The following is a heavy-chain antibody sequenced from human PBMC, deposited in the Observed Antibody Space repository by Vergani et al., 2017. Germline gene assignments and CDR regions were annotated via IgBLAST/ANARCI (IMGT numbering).Heavy chain of an antibody. D-gene: IGHD1-1*01. V-gene: IGHV3-21*01. CDR3: ASVQLGSGPELDAFDI. CDR2: ISSSSSYI. CDR1: GFTFSSYS. Sequence: EVQLVESGGGLVKPGGSLRLSCAASGFTFSSYSMNWVRQAPGKGLEWVSSISSSSSYIYYADSVKGRFTISRDNAKSSLYLQMNSLRAEDTAVYYCASVQLGSGPELDAFDIWGQGTMVTVSS. J-gene: IGHJ3*02.